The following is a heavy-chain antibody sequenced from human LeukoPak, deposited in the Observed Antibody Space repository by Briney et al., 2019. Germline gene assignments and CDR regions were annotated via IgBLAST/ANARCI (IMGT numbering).Heavy chain of an antibody. CDR2: IYYSGST. CDR1: GGSISSGGYY. D-gene: IGHD6-13*01. V-gene: IGHV4-31*03. J-gene: IGHJ4*02. CDR3: ARDLGAAAAFFDY. Sequence: SETLSLTCTVSGGSISSGGYYWSWIRQHPGQGLEWIGYIYYSGSTYYNPSLKSRVTISVDTSKNQFSLKLSSVTAADTAVYYCARDLGAAAAFFDYWGQGTLVTVSS.